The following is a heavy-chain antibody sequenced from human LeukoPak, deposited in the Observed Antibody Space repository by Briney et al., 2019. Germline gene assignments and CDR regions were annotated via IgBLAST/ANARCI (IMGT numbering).Heavy chain of an antibody. CDR3: ARDGYYYDSSGYYRNFDY. Sequence: SETLSLTCTVSGGSISSGSYYWSWIRQPAGKGLEWIGRIYTSGSTNYSPSLKSRVTISVDTSKNQFSLKLSSVTAADTAVYYCARDGYYYDSSGYYRNFDYWGQGTLVTVSS. CDR1: GGSISSGSYY. CDR2: IYTSGST. D-gene: IGHD3-22*01. V-gene: IGHV4-61*02. J-gene: IGHJ4*02.